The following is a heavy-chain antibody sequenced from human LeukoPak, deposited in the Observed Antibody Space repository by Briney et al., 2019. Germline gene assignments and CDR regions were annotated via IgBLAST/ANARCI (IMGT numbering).Heavy chain of an antibody. V-gene: IGHV3-23*01. J-gene: IGHJ6*02. D-gene: IGHD4-17*01. CDR2: ISGSGGST. CDR3: AGGYGDYVDYYYGMDV. CDR1: GFTFSSYA. Sequence: GGSLRLSCAASGFTFSSYAMSWVRQAPGKGLEWVSAISGSGGSTYYADSVKGRFTISRDNSKNTLYLQMNSLRAEDTAVYYCAGGYGDYVDYYYGMDVWGQGTTVTVSS.